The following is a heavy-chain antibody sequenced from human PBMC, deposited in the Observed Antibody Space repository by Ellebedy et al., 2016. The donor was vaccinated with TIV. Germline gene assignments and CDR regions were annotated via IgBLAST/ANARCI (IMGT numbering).Heavy chain of an antibody. CDR3: ARGSSGSGSRALFDP. J-gene: IGHJ5*02. D-gene: IGHD6-19*01. Sequence: PAGSLRLSCAASGFTFSRYAMHWVRQAPGKGLEWVAVISYDGSNKYYADSVKGRFTISRDNSKNTLYLQMNSLRAEDTAVYYCARGSSGSGSRALFDPWGQGTLVTVSS. V-gene: IGHV3-30-3*01. CDR1: GFTFSRYA. CDR2: ISYDGSNK.